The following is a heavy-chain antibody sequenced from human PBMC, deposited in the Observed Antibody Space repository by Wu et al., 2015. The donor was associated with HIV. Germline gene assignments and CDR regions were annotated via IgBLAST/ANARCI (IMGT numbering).Heavy chain of an antibody. J-gene: IGHJ6*03. V-gene: IGHV1-69*12. CDR1: GGTFSSYA. CDR3: ARSTVTTPLGYYYYMDV. D-gene: IGHD4-17*01. CDR2: IIPIFGTA. Sequence: QVQLVQSGAEVKKPGSSVKVSCKASGGTFSSYAISWVRQAPGQGLEWMGGIIPIFGTANYAQKFQGRVTITADESTSTAYMELSSLRSEDTAVYYCARSTVTTPLGYYYYMDVWGKGTTGHRLL.